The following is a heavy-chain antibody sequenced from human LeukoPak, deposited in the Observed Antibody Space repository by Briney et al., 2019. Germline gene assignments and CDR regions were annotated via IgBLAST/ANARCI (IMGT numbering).Heavy chain of an antibody. CDR1: GFTFDDYA. V-gene: IGHV3-9*01. D-gene: IGHD3-9*01. CDR2: ISWNSGSI. CDR3: AKVLRYFDWLQDDAFDI. J-gene: IGHJ3*02. Sequence: QAGGSLRLSCAASGFTFDDYAMHWVRQAPGKGLEWVSGISWNSGSIGYADSVKGRFTISRDNAKNSLYLQMNSLRAEDTALYYCAKVLRYFDWLQDDAFDIWGQGTMVTVSS.